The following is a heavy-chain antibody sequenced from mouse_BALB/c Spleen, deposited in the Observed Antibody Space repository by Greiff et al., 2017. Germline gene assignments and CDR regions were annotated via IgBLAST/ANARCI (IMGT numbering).Heavy chain of an antibody. V-gene: IGHV4-1*02. Sequence: EVKLLESGGGLVQPGGSLKLSCAASGFDFSRYWMSWVRQAPGKGLEWIGEINPDSSTINYTPSLKDKFIISRDNAKNTLYLQMSKVRSEDTALYYCARRGYYYGSSSDYFDYWGQGTTLTVSS. D-gene: IGHD1-1*01. CDR2: INPDSSTI. J-gene: IGHJ2*01. CDR3: ARRGYYYGSSSDYFDY. CDR1: GFDFSRYW.